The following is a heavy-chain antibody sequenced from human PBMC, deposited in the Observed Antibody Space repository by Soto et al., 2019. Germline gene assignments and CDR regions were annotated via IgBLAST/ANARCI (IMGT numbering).Heavy chain of an antibody. CDR2: INHTGIT. CDR1: GGSFSGYY. J-gene: IGHJ4*02. V-gene: IGHV4-34*01. Sequence: SETLSLTCAVYGGSFSGYYGSWIRQPPGKGLEWIGEINHTGITNYNPSLKSRVNISVDKSNNQFSLMLHSVAAADTAVYYCATLPPRIVVVVTPIPTWGQGTLVTVSS. D-gene: IGHD2-8*02. CDR3: ATLPPRIVVVVTPIPT.